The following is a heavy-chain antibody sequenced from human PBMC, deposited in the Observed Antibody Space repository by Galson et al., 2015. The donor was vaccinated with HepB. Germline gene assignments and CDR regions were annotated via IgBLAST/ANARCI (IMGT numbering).Heavy chain of an antibody. CDR1: GGTFSSYA. CDR3: ARDQGGGSLPAVRPRPGWLNAFDI. J-gene: IGHJ3*02. Sequence: SVKVSCKASGGTFSSYAISWVRQAPGQGLEWMGGIIPIFGTANYAQKFQGRVTITADESTSTAYMELSSLRSEDTAVYYCARDQGGGSLPAVRPRPGWLNAFDIWGQGTMVTVSS. V-gene: IGHV1-69*13. CDR2: IIPIFGTA. D-gene: IGHD5-24*01.